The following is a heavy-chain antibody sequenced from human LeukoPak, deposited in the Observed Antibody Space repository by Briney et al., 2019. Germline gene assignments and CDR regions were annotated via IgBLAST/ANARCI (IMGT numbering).Heavy chain of an antibody. CDR1: GFTFSSYG. V-gene: IGHV3-30*02. Sequence: GGSLRLSCAASGFTFSSYGMHWVRQAPGKGLEWVAFIRYDGSNKYCADSVKGRFTISRDNAKNSLYLQMNSLRAEDTAVYYCARAVFSKDGYSPDYWGQGTLVTVSS. CDR2: IRYDGSNK. J-gene: IGHJ4*02. CDR3: ARAVFSKDGYSPDY. D-gene: IGHD5-24*01.